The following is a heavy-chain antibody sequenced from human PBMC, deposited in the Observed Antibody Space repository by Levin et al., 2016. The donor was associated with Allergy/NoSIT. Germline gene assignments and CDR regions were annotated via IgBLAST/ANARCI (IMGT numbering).Heavy chain of an antibody. CDR3: AGGVVPAVPPNLSYYYYYMDV. J-gene: IGHJ6*03. Sequence: SETLSLTCAVYGGSFSGYYWSWIRQPPGKGLEWIGEINHSGSTNYNPSLKSRVTISVDTSKNQFSLKLSSVTAADTAVYYCAGGVVPAVPPNLSYYYYYMDVWGKGTTVTVSS. CDR2: INHSGST. CDR1: GGSFSGYY. V-gene: IGHV4-34*01. D-gene: IGHD2-2*01.